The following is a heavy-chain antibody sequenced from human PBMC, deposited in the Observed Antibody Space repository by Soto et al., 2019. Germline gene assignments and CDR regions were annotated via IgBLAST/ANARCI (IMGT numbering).Heavy chain of an antibody. D-gene: IGHD6-19*01. CDR2: ISASGGST. CDR1: GFTFRTCA. CDR3: AKRPENSSGWLDD. Sequence: EVQLLESGGGLVRPGGSLRLSCAASGFTFRTCAMRWVRQAPGKGLEWISGISASGGSTFYADSVQGRFTISRDNSESTQFLQMKSLRAEDTAIYYCAKRPENSSGWLDDWGQGTLVTVSS. J-gene: IGHJ4*02. V-gene: IGHV3-23*01.